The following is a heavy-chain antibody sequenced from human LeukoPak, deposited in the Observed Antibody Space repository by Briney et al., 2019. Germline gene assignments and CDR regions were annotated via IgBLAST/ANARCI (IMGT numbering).Heavy chain of an antibody. V-gene: IGHV3-30*09. CDR1: GFTFSSYA. J-gene: IGHJ4*02. D-gene: IGHD5-24*01. CDR3: ARTKEMATISYFDS. Sequence: GGSLRLSCAASGFTFSSYAMHWVRQAPGKGLEWVAVISYDGSNKYYADSVKGRFAISRDNSKNTLYLQMNSLRAEDTAVYYCARTKEMATISYFDSWGQGTLVTVSS. CDR2: ISYDGSNK.